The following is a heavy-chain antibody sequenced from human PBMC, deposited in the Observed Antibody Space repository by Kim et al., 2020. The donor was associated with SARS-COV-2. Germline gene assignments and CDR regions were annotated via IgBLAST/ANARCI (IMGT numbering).Heavy chain of an antibody. V-gene: IGHV3-30*04. CDR2: ISYDGSNK. Sequence: GGSLRLSCAASGFTFSSYAMHWVRQAPGKGLEWVAVISYDGSNKYYADSVKGRFTISRDNSKNTLYLQMNSLRAEDTAVYYCARGGGSSGWLDDAFDIWG. CDR3: ARGGGSSGWLDDAFDI. D-gene: IGHD6-19*01. J-gene: IGHJ3*02. CDR1: GFTFSSYA.